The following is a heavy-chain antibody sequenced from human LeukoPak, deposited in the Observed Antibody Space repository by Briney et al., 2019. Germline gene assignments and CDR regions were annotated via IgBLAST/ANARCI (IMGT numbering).Heavy chain of an antibody. J-gene: IGHJ4*02. CDR1: GFTVSSNY. V-gene: IGHV3-23*01. Sequence: GGSLRLSCAASGFTVSSNYMSWVRQAPGKGLQWVSGISGSGDSTYYADSVKGRFTISRDNSKNTLYLQMNSLRAEDTAVYYCARRSGIAVAGAFDYWGQGTLVTVSS. CDR3: ARRSGIAVAGAFDY. D-gene: IGHD6-19*01. CDR2: ISGSGDST.